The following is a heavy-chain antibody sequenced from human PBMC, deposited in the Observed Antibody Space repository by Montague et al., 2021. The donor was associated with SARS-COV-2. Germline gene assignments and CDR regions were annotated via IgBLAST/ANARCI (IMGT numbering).Heavy chain of an antibody. D-gene: IGHD6-19*01. CDR3: ARGGSYCSGWYGVDYYYGMDV. V-gene: IGHV4-31*03. Sequence: TLSLTCTVSGGSISSGDYYWSWIRQPPGKGLEWIGHISYSGSTYYXPSLKSRVTISVDTSKNQFSLKLGSVTAADTAVYYCARGGSYCSGWYGVDYYYGMDVWGQGTTVTVSS. CDR2: ISYSGST. CDR1: GGSISSGDYY. J-gene: IGHJ6*02.